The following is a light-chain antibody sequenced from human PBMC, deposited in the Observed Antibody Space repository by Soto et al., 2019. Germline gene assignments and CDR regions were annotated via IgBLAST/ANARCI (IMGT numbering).Light chain of an antibody. Sequence: EIVLTQSPGTLSLSPGERATLSCRASQSVSSSYLAWYQQKPGQAPRLLIYGASSRATGIPDRFSGSGSGTDFTLTISRLEPEDSAIYYCQQYNNRPPYTFGQGTKVDIK. CDR1: QSVSSSY. CDR2: GAS. J-gene: IGKJ2*01. V-gene: IGKV3-20*01. CDR3: QQYNNRPPYT.